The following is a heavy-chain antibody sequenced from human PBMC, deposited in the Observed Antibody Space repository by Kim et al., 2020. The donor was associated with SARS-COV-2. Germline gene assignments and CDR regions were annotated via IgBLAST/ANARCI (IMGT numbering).Heavy chain of an antibody. CDR3: ARHIQLWSPTDY. D-gene: IGHD5-18*01. J-gene: IGHJ4*02. V-gene: IGHV4-39*01. CDR1: GGSISSSSYY. Sequence: SETLSLTCTVSGGSISSSSYYWGWIRQPPGKGLEWIGSIYYSGSTYYNPSLKSRVTISVDTSKNQFSLKLSSVTAADTAVYYCARHIQLWSPTDYWGQGTLVTVSS. CDR2: IYYSGST.